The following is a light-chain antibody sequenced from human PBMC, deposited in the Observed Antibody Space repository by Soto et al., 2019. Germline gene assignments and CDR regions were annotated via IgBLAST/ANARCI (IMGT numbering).Light chain of an antibody. CDR1: SSDGGGYNA. CDR2: EVS. CDR3: RSYTSASTLV. Sequence: QSAVTQPASVSGAPGQSVTISCTGTSSDGGGYNAGAWYQQHPGRAPKRMIYEVSLRPSGMSTRFSGSTSGSTASLTISGLHAEEAAAYYCRSYTSASTLVFGSGTKVTAL. J-gene: IGLJ1*01. V-gene: IGLV2-14*01.